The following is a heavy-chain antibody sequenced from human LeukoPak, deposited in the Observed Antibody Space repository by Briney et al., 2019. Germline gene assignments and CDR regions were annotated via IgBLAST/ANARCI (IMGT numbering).Heavy chain of an antibody. D-gene: IGHD5-12*01. Sequence: GSLRLSCAASGFTFSSYSMNWVRQAPGKGLEWVSSISSSSSYIYYADSVKGRFTISRDNAKNSLYLQMNSLRAEDTAGYYCARAIVATDAFDIWGQGTMVTVSS. CDR2: ISSSSSYI. V-gene: IGHV3-21*01. CDR3: ARAIVATDAFDI. CDR1: GFTFSSYS. J-gene: IGHJ3*02.